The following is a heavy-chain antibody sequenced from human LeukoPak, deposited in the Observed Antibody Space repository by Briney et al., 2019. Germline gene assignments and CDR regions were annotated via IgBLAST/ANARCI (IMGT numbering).Heavy chain of an antibody. J-gene: IGHJ3*02. CDR1: GGSISSGGYS. CDR2: IYHSGST. Sequence: SETLSLTCAVSGGSISSGGYSWSWIRQPPGKGLEWIGYIYHSGSTYYNPSLKSRVTISVDRSKNQFSLKLSSVTAADTAVYYCARDQFEVSDAFDIWGQGTMVTVSS. V-gene: IGHV4-30-2*01. CDR3: ARDQFEVSDAFDI. D-gene: IGHD3-9*01.